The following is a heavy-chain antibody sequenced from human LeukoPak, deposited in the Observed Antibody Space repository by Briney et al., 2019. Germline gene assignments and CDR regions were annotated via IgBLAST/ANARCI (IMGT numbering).Heavy chain of an antibody. V-gene: IGHV5-51*01. Sequence: GESLKISCKGSGYNFPNYRIAWVRQMPGKGLEWMGIVYLGDSDTRYSPSFQGQVTISADKSISTAYVQWSSLKASDSAMYYCARHQNVGATSPFDYWGQGTLVTVSS. CDR3: ARHQNVGATSPFDY. J-gene: IGHJ4*02. D-gene: IGHD1-26*01. CDR1: GYNFPNYR. CDR2: VYLGDSDT.